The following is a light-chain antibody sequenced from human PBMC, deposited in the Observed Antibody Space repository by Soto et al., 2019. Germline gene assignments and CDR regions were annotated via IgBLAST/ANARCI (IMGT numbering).Light chain of an antibody. V-gene: IGKV3-11*01. Sequence: EIVLTQSPATPSSFPGDRGTLSCRASQAVNTRLAWYQHKPGQAPRLLIYLTSNRAAGIPARFSGSGSETDFTLTISDVEPEDFAVYYCHQRQSWPRTFGQGTKVDIK. J-gene: IGKJ1*01. CDR2: LTS. CDR3: HQRQSWPRT. CDR1: QAVNTR.